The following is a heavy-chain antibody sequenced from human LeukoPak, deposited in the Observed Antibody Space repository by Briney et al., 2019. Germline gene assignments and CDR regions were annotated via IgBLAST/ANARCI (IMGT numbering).Heavy chain of an antibody. Sequence: GSSVKVSCKTSGDVFESYVVTWVRQATGQGLEWMGWMNTKSGDTGHAQKFQGRVTITRDTSKSTVYMELSSLRSEDTAVYFCARVDGSPDYWGQGTLVTVSS. CDR2: MNTKSGDT. CDR3: ARVDGSPDY. J-gene: IGHJ4*02. V-gene: IGHV1-8*01. CDR1: GDVFESYV. D-gene: IGHD2-15*01.